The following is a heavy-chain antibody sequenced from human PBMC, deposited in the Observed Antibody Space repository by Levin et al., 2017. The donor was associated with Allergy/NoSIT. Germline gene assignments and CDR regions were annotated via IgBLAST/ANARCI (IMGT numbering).Heavy chain of an antibody. J-gene: IGHJ5*02. V-gene: IGHV3-49*04. CDR3: SRDRRLGYCGRGTCRGLDR. D-gene: IGHD2-15*01. CDR1: GFNFGDYS. Sequence: GESLKISCVGSGFNFGDYSIAWVRQAPGKGLEWVAFIRTKTYRETADYAASVRGRFDISRDDSRNIAYLQLDSLRTEDTAMYYCSRDRRLGYCGRGTCRGLDRWGQGTLVTVSS. CDR2: IRTKTYRETA.